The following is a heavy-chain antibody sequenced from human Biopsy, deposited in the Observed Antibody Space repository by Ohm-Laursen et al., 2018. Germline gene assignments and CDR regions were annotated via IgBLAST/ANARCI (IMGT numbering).Heavy chain of an antibody. CDR2: ISAYNGNT. D-gene: IGHD3-3*01. V-gene: IGHV1-18*01. CDR3: ARCSTPYYDFWSGYQPTYYFDY. J-gene: IGHJ4*02. CDR1: GYTFTSYG. Sequence: SVKVSCKASGYTFTSYGISWVRQAPGQGLEWMGWISAYNGNTNYAQKLQGRVTMTTDTSTSTAYMELRSLRSDDTAAYYCARCSTPYYDFWSGYQPTYYFDYWGQGTLVTVPS.